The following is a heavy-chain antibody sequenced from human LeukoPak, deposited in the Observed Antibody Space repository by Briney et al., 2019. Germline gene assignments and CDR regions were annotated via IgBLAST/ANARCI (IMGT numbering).Heavy chain of an antibody. D-gene: IGHD2-2*01. Sequence: GGSLRLSCAASGFTFSSYGMHWVRQAPGKGLEWVAVISYDGSNKYYADSVKGRFTISRDNSKNTLYLQMNSLRAEDTAVYYCAKAGSSLGIWAFDIWGQGTMVTVSS. CDR1: GFTFSSYG. CDR3: AKAGSSLGIWAFDI. V-gene: IGHV3-30*18. CDR2: ISYDGSNK. J-gene: IGHJ3*02.